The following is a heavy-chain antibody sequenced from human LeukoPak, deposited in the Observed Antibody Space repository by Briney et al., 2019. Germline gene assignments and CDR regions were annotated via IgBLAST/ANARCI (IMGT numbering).Heavy chain of an antibody. Sequence: GGSLRLSCAASGFTFNSYAMNWVRQAPGKGLEWVSTFVGSAGSTYYADSVKGRFTISRDNSKSTLYLQISSLRAEDTAVYYCAKGGGWLPYYFDYWGQGTPVTVSS. V-gene: IGHV3-23*01. CDR3: AKGGGWLPYYFDY. J-gene: IGHJ4*02. CDR2: FVGSAGST. D-gene: IGHD5-24*01. CDR1: GFTFNSYA.